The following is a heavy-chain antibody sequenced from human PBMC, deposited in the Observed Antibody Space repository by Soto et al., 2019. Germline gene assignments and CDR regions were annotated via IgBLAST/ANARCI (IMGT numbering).Heavy chain of an antibody. V-gene: IGHV4-39*01. CDR1: GGSSISSSYC. J-gene: IGHJ3*02. CDR3: ADRTAMVNHDAFDI. Sequence: SETLSHTCTVSGGSSISSSYCWGWIRKPPGKGLEWIGSIYYSGSTYYNPSLKSRVTISVDTSKNQFSLKLSSVTAADTAVYYCADRTAMVNHDAFDIWGQGTMVT. CDR2: IYYSGST. D-gene: IGHD5-18*01.